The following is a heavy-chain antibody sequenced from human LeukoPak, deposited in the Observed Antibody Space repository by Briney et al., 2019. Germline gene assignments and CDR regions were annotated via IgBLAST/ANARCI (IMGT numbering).Heavy chain of an antibody. CDR1: GYTFTSYG. V-gene: IGHV1-69*13. D-gene: IGHD4-17*01. CDR3: ASLDVDYGDYYFDY. J-gene: IGHJ4*02. Sequence: SVKVSCKASGYTFTSYGISWVRQAPGQGLEWMGGIIPIFGTANYAQKFQGRVTITADESTSTAYMELSSLRSEDTAVYYCASLDVDYGDYYFDYWGQGTLVTVSS. CDR2: IIPIFGTA.